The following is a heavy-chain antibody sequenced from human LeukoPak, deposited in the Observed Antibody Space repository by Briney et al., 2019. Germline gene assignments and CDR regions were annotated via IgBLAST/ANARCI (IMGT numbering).Heavy chain of an antibody. J-gene: IGHJ3*02. CDR2: VTSDGSIT. CDR3: AGQRINAFDI. D-gene: IGHD2-15*01. CDR1: GFTFSSSW. Sequence: GGSLRLPCAASGFTFSSSWMHWVRQAPGKGLVWVSRVTSDGSITRYADSVKGRFTISRDNAKNTLYLQMNSLTAEDTAVYYCAGQRINAFDIWGQGTMVTVSS. V-gene: IGHV3-74*01.